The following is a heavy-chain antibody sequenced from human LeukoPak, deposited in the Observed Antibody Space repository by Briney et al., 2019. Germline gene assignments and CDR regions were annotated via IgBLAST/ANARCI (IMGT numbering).Heavy chain of an antibody. CDR2: MRRKTQNYAT. J-gene: IGHJ4*02. Sequence: TGGSLKLSCAASGFTFSDSGMHWVRQAPGKGLEWVGRMRRKTQNYATAYAASVKGRFTISRDDSKNTAFLQMNSLKTEDTAVYYCTNYDDSSDLWGYWGQGTLVTVSS. CDR1: GFTFSDSG. V-gene: IGHV3-73*01. CDR3: TNYDDSSDLWGY. D-gene: IGHD3-22*01.